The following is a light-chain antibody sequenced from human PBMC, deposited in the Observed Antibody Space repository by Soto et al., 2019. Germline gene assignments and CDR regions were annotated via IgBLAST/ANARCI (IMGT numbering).Light chain of an antibody. V-gene: IGKV3-15*01. CDR3: QQNKNWPWT. CDR2: GAS. Sequence: EMVLTESPATLALSPGERATLSCRASQSVNSYLAWYQQRTGQAPRLLIYGASTRATGVPDRFSGSGSGTEFTLAISSLQAEDFSIYYCQQNKNWPWTFGQGTKVDIK. J-gene: IGKJ1*01. CDR1: QSVNSY.